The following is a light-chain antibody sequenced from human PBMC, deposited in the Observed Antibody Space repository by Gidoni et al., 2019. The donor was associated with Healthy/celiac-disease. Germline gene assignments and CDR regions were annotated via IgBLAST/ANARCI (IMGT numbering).Light chain of an antibody. J-gene: IGKJ1*01. CDR2: DAS. V-gene: IGKV1-33*01. Sequence: DIHMTQSPSSLSASVGDRVTITCQASQDISNYLNWYQQKQGKAPKLLMYDASNLETGVPSRFSGSGSGTDFTFTISSLQPEDIATYYCQQYDNLPWTFGQGTKVEIK. CDR3: QQYDNLPWT. CDR1: QDISNY.